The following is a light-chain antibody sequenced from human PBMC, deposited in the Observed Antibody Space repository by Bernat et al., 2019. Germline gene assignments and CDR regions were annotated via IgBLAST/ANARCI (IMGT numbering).Light chain of an antibody. CDR3: LQDKSYPET. Sequence: DIQMTQSPSTLSASVGDRVTITCRASQSISSWLAWYQQKPGKAPKLLIYKASSLESRVPSRFSGSGSGTEFTLTISSLQHDDFATYYCLQDKSYPETFGQGTKVEIK. V-gene: IGKV1-5*03. CDR1: QSISSW. J-gene: IGKJ1*01. CDR2: KAS.